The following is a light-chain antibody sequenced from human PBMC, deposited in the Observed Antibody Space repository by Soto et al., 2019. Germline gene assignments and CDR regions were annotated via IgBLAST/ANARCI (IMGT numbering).Light chain of an antibody. CDR3: QQYGSSPYT. CDR1: QSVSSSY. V-gene: IGKV3-20*01. CDR2: GAS. Sequence: EIVLSKSPGTLSLSPGERATLSCRASQSVSSSYLAWYQQKPGQAPRLLIYGASSRATGIPDRFSGSGSVTDFTLTISRLESEDFAVYYCQQYGSSPYTFCQGTKLEIK. J-gene: IGKJ2*01.